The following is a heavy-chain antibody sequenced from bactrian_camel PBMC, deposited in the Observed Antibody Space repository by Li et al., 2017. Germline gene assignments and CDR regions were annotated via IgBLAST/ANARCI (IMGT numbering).Heavy chain of an antibody. V-gene: IGHV3S1*01. CDR3: TKDWTIGIKDFSGLA. CDR1: GFAFSSYW. D-gene: IGHD1*01. J-gene: IGHJ4*01. Sequence: VQLVESGGGLVQPGGSLVLSCAASGFAFSSYWMYWVRQAPGKGLGWVSTINSGGYSTCYADSVKGRFTVSRDNAKNTLYLQLSSLKIEDTAMYYCTKDWTIGIKDFSGLARGQGTQVTVS. CDR2: INSGGYST.